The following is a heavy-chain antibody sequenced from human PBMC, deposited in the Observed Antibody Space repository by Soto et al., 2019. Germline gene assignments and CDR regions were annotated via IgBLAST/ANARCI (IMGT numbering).Heavy chain of an antibody. J-gene: IGHJ6*02. CDR3: AKDQSSSSGWYYYYYYGMDV. Sequence: GGCLRLSCAASGFTFSSYAMSWVRQAPGKGLEWVSAISGSGGSTYYADSVKGRFTISRDNSKNTLYLQMNSLRAEDTAVYYCAKDQSSSSGWYYYYYYGMDVWGQGTTVTVSS. V-gene: IGHV3-23*01. CDR2: ISGSGGST. CDR1: GFTFSSYA. D-gene: IGHD6-19*01.